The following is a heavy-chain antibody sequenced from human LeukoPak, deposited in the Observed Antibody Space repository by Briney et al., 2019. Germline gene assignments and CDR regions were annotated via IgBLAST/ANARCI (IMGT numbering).Heavy chain of an antibody. CDR1: GGSFSGYY. D-gene: IGHD2-21*02. J-gene: IGHJ4*02. Sequence: SETLSLTCAVYGGSFSGYYWSWFRQPPGKGLEWIGEINHSGSTNYNPSLKSRVTISVDTSKNQFSLKLSSVTAADTAVYYCASRIYCGGDCYYNYFDYWGQGTLVTVSS. CDR2: INHSGST. CDR3: ASRIYCGGDCYYNYFDY. V-gene: IGHV4-34*01.